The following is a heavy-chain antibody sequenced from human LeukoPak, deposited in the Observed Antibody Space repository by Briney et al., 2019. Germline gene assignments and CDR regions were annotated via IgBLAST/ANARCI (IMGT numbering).Heavy chain of an antibody. J-gene: IGHJ4*02. V-gene: IGHV3-30*02. Sequence: GGSLRLSCAASGFTFRSYGMHWVRQAPGKGLEGVAYIRYDGSNKEYADYVKGRFTISRENSKTTLYLQMNSLRAEDTAVYYCAKDTLDSSGFFDYWGQGTLVTVSS. CDR1: GFTFRSYG. CDR3: AKDTLDSSGFFDY. D-gene: IGHD3-22*01. CDR2: IRYDGSNK.